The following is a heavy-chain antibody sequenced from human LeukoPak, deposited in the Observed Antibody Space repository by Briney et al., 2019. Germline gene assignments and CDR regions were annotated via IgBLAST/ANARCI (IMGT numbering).Heavy chain of an antibody. J-gene: IGHJ4*02. Sequence: GGSLRLSCAASGFTFTDSAMTWVRQAPGKGLEWVSAISTSGGDTIYTDSVKDRFTISRDNSKNTLYLQMDSLRAEDTAIYYCAKGGSYAPLGYWGQGTLVTVSS. CDR2: ISTSGGDT. D-gene: IGHD1-26*01. V-gene: IGHV3-23*01. CDR1: GFTFTDSA. CDR3: AKGGSYAPLGY.